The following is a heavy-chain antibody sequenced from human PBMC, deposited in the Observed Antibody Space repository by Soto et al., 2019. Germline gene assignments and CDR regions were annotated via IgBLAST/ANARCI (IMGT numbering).Heavy chain of an antibody. J-gene: IGHJ5*02. V-gene: IGHV4-39*01. Sequence: LETLSLTCTVSGGSISSSSYYWGWIRQPPGKGLEWIGSIYYSGSTYYNPSLKSRVTISVDTSKNQFSLKLSSVTAADTAVYYCARPRHSSWWGWFDPWGQGTLVTVSS. D-gene: IGHD2-8*02. CDR3: ARPRHSSWWGWFDP. CDR2: IYYSGST. CDR1: GGSISSSSYY.